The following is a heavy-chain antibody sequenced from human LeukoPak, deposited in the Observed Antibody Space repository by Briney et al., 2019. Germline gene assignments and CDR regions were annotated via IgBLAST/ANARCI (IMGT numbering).Heavy chain of an antibody. Sequence: GGSLRLSCAASGFSFSKAWMTWVRQAPGKGPEWVGRIKSKTDGGTTDYAAPVKGRFTISRDDSKNMFYLQMKSLKSEDTAVYYCAKDDLSGSGTWYVFDVWGQGTMVIVSS. CDR3: AKDDLSGSGTWYVFDV. D-gene: IGHD1-26*01. J-gene: IGHJ3*01. CDR1: GFSFSKAW. V-gene: IGHV3-15*01. CDR2: IKSKTDGGTT.